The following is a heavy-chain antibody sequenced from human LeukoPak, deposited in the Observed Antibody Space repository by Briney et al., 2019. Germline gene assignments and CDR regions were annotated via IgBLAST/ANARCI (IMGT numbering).Heavy chain of an antibody. CDR3: ARDIVVVPAASGMDV. D-gene: IGHD2-2*01. CDR2: INPNSGGT. V-gene: IGHV1-46*01. Sequence: ASVKVSCKASGYTFTSYYMHWVRQAPGQGLEWMGIINPNSGGTNYAQKFQGRVTITADKSTSTAYMELSSLRSEDTAVYYCARDIVVVPAASGMDVWGQGTTVTVSS. CDR1: GYTFTSYY. J-gene: IGHJ6*02.